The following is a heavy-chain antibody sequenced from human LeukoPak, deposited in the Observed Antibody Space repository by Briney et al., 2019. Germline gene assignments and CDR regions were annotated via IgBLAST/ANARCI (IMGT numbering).Heavy chain of an antibody. CDR1: GFTFSSYG. D-gene: IGHD6-13*01. V-gene: IGHV3-30*02. J-gene: IGHJ4*02. Sequence: GGSLRLSCAASGFTFSSYGMHWVRQAPGKGLEWVAFIRYDGSNKYYADSVTGRFTISRDNSKNTLYLQMNSLRAEDTAVYYCAKSFGPVIAAAGTGADWGQGILVTVSS. CDR3: AKSFGPVIAAAGTGAD. CDR2: IRYDGSNK.